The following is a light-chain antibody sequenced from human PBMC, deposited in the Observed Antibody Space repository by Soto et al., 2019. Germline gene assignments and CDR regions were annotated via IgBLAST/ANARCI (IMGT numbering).Light chain of an antibody. CDR2: VAS. CDR3: QQYNSYSHT. J-gene: IGKJ2*01. CDR1: QSISSW. V-gene: IGKV1-5*01. Sequence: DIQMTQSPSTLAASVGDRVTITCRASQSISSWLAWYQQKPCKAPKLLIYVASTLESGVPSRFSGSGSGTEFTLHISSLQPDDFAPYYCQQYNSYSHTFGQGTKLEIK.